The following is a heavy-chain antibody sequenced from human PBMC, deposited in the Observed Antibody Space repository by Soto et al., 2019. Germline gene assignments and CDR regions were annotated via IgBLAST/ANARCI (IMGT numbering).Heavy chain of an antibody. Sequence: GGSLRLSCAASGFTFSNYAMSWVRQAPGKGLEWISAISGSGDYTYYEDSVKGRFTVSRDNSKSTLYLQMNSLRAEDSAAYYCAKDGYCTATSCFAGGEFDYWGQGTQVTVSS. D-gene: IGHD2-2*01. J-gene: IGHJ4*02. CDR3: AKDGYCTATSCFAGGEFDY. V-gene: IGHV3-23*01. CDR2: ISGSGDYT. CDR1: GFTFSNYA.